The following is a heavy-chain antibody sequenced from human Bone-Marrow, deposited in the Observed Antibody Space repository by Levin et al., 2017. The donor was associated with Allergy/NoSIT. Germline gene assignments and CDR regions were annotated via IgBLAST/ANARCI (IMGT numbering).Heavy chain of an antibody. CDR3: AKMIRIAAAYDAFDI. J-gene: IGHJ3*02. CDR1: GFTFSSYA. Sequence: LSLTCAASGFTFSSYAMSWVRQAPGKGLEWVSAISGSGGSTYYADSVKGRFTISRDNSKNTLYLQMNSLRAEDTAVYYCAKMIRIAAAYDAFDIWGQGTMVTVSS. D-gene: IGHD6-13*01. CDR2: ISGSGGST. V-gene: IGHV3-23*01.